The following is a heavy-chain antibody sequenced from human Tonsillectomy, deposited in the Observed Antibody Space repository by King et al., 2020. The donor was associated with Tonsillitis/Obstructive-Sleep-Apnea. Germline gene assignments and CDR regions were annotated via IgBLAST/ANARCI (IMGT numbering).Heavy chain of an antibody. CDR1: GFSLSSSGMS. Sequence: VTLKESGPALVKPTQTLTLTCTFSGFSLSSSGMSVSWIRQPPGKALEWLARIDWDDDKYYRTSLKTRLTISKDTSKNQVVLKMTNIDPVDTATYYCATSTVATSNKYYHMDCWGKGTTVTVSA. CDR3: ATSTVATSNKYYHMDC. CDR2: IDWDDDK. V-gene: IGHV2-70*11. D-gene: IGHD5-12*01. J-gene: IGHJ6*04.